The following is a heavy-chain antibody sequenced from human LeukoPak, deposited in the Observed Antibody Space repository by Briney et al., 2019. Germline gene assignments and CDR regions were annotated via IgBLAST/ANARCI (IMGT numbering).Heavy chain of an antibody. V-gene: IGHV3-23*01. CDR1: GFTFRDYS. J-gene: IGHJ4*02. CDR2: IARDDFT. CDR3: VKERDRGTDVADDFDL. D-gene: IGHD6-19*01. Sequence: PGGSLRLSCVASGFTFRDYSMAWVRQVPGGGREGVSAIARDDFTVYPDPLKGRFAISRDNYRNTLYLQINSLRAEGTAVYYCVKERDRGTDVADDFDLWGQGTLVTVSP.